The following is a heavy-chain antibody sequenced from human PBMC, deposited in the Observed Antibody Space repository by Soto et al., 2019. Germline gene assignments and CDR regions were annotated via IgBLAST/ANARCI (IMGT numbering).Heavy chain of an antibody. V-gene: IGHV4-59*01. J-gene: IGHJ5*02. CDR2: IYYSGST. CDR1: GGSISSYY. D-gene: IGHD2-2*01. Sequence: PSETLSLTCTVSGGSISSYYWSWIRQPPGKGLEWIGYIYYSGSTNYNPSLKSRVTISVDTSKNQFSPKLSSVTAADTAVYYCARDRSVVVPAASPQNWFDPWGQGTLVTVSS. CDR3: ARDRSVVVPAASPQNWFDP.